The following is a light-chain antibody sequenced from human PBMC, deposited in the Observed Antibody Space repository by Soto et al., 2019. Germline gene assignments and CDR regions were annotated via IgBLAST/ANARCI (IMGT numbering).Light chain of an antibody. CDR3: NSYSGGNNLYV. J-gene: IGLJ1*01. Sequence: QSVLTQPASGAGSPGQSITIPCNGTSNDIGGYNFVSWFQQHPGKAPKLLICDVTRRPSGVSDRFSGSKSGNTASLTISGLQAEDEADYYCNSYSGGNNLYVFGSGTKVTVL. CDR1: SNDIGGYNF. V-gene: IGLV2-14*01. CDR2: DVT.